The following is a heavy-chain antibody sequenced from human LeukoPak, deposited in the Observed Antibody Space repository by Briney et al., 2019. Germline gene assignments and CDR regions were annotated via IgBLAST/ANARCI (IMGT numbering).Heavy chain of an antibody. V-gene: IGHV3-23*01. J-gene: IGHJ4*02. CDR3: AIMHGYYDGSGYWVQ. CDR1: GLTFSSYA. CDR2: ITTSGGST. Sequence: PGGSLRLSCAASGLTFSSYAMSWVRQAPGKGLEWVSFITTSGGSTSYADSVEGRFTISRDNPRNTLYMQMNSLRDEDTAVYYCAIMHGYYDGSGYWVQWGQGTLVTVSS. D-gene: IGHD3-22*01.